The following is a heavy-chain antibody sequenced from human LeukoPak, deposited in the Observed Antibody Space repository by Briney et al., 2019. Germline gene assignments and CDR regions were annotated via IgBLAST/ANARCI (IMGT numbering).Heavy chain of an antibody. D-gene: IGHD6-19*01. CDR3: AKERNGWFFDY. J-gene: IGHJ4*02. CDR1: GFTFSSYG. CDR2: ISYDGSNK. V-gene: IGHV3-30*18. Sequence: GSLRLSCAASGFTFSSYGMHWVRQAPGKGLEWVAVISYDGSNKYYADSVKGRFTISRDNSKNTLYLQMNSLRAEDTAVYYCAKERNGWFFDYWGQGILVTVSS.